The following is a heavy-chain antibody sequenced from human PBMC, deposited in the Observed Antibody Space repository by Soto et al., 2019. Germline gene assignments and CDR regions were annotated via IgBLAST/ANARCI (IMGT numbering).Heavy chain of an antibody. CDR2: IKQDGSEK. CDR3: ARDNGDSTGYYYGMDV. J-gene: IGHJ6*02. D-gene: IGHD4-17*01. CDR1: GFTFSSYW. V-gene: IGHV3-7*01. Sequence: GGSLRLSCAASGFTFSSYWMSWVRQAPGKGLEWVANIKQDGSEKYYVDSVKGRFIISRDNAKNSLYLQMNSLRAEDTAVYYCARDNGDSTGYYYGMDVWGQGTTVTVSS.